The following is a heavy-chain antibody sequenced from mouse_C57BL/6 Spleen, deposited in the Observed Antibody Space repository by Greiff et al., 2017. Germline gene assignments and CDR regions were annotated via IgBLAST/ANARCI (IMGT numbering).Heavy chain of an antibody. J-gene: IGHJ4*01. Sequence: DVMLVESEGGLVQPGSSMKLSCTASGFTFSDYYMAWVRQVPEKGLEWVANINYDGSSTYYLDSLKSRFIISRDNAKNILYLQMSSLKSEDTATYYCARDRAYDYDERDYYAMDYWGQGTSVTVSS. V-gene: IGHV5-16*01. CDR3: ARDRAYDYDERDYYAMDY. CDR2: INYDGSST. D-gene: IGHD2-4*01. CDR1: GFTFSDYY.